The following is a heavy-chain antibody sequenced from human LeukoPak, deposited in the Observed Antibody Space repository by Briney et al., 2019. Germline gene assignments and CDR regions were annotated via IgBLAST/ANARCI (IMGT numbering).Heavy chain of an antibody. CDR3: ARLYYHDSSGYPYFDY. CDR1: GGSISNYY. D-gene: IGHD3-22*01. V-gene: IGHV4-59*01. J-gene: IGHJ4*02. Sequence: SETLSLTCTVSGGSISNYYWSWIRQSPGKGLEWIGYIHYSGSTSYNPSLTSRVTISVDTSKNQFSLKLSSVTAADTAVYYCARLYYHDSSGYPYFDYWGQGTLVTVSS. CDR2: IHYSGST.